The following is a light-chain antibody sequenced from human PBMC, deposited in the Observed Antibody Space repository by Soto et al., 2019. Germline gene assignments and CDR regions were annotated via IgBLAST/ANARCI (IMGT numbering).Light chain of an antibody. CDR2: GAS. V-gene: IGKV3-15*01. J-gene: IGKJ1*01. CDR1: QSVSSN. CDR3: QQYDIWPPT. Sequence: EIVMTQSPAILSVSPGERATLSCRASQSVSSNLAWFQQKPGQTPRLLFNGASTRATGIPDRFTGSGSGTEFILTISSLQSEDFAVYYCQQYDIWPPTFGQGTTVDIK.